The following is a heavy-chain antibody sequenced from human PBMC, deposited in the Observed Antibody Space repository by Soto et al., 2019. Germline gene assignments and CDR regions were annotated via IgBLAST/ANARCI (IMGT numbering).Heavy chain of an antibody. V-gene: IGHV5-51*01. D-gene: IGHD1-26*01. J-gene: IGHJ3*02. CDR3: ARAAGIVGGAFDI. Sequence: GESMKISCKASGFLITNYGIGWVSKMPGKGLEWMGIIYPGDSDTKNSPSFQGQVTMSVDKSISTAYLQWSSLKASDTAIYYCARAAGIVGGAFDIWGQGTMVTVSS. CDR1: GFLITNYG. CDR2: IYPGDSDT.